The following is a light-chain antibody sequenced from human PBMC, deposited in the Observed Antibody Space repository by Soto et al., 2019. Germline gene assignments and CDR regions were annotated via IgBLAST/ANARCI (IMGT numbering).Light chain of an antibody. V-gene: IGKV1-5*03. CDR1: QTVSGS. CDR3: QQHNTHSWT. CDR2: NAS. Sequence: DIQMTQSPSTLSASVGARVTITCRASQTVSGSLAWYQQKSGQAPHVLIYNASILGSGVPSRFSGSGSGTEFTLTISSLQPDDFVIYYCQQHNTHSWTFGQGTKVEMK. J-gene: IGKJ1*01.